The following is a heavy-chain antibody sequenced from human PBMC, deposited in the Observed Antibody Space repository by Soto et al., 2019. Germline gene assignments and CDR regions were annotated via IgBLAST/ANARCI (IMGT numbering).Heavy chain of an antibody. J-gene: IGHJ4*02. V-gene: IGHV4-34*01. CDR2: INHSGST. CDR3: ARGVGPATRYYFDY. D-gene: IGHD2-2*01. Sequence: SETLSLTCAVYGGSFSGYYWSWIRQPPGKGLEWIGEINHSGSTNYNPSLKSRVTISVDTSKNQFSLKLSSVTAADTAVYYCARGVGPATRYYFDYWGQGTLVTVSS. CDR1: GGSFSGYY.